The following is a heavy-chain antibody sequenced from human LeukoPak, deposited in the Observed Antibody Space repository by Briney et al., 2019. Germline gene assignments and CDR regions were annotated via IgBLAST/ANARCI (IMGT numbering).Heavy chain of an antibody. CDR1: GDSISSSSYY. CDR3: ARMSWWLVRNYFDY. Sequence: PSETLSLTCTVSGDSISSSSYYWGWIRQPPGKGLEWIGSIYFSGNTYYNPSLKSRVAISIDTSKNQFSLKLSSVTAADTAVYYCARMSWWLVRNYFDYWGQGSLVTVSS. J-gene: IGHJ4*02. V-gene: IGHV4-39*07. D-gene: IGHD6-19*01. CDR2: IYFSGNT.